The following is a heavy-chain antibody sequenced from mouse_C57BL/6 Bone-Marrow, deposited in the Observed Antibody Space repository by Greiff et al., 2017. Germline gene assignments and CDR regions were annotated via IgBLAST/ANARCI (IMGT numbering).Heavy chain of an antibody. CDR2: IYPSDSET. V-gene: IGHV1-61*01. J-gene: IGHJ4*01. CDR1: GYTFTSYW. CDR3: ARFYDYDGGYAMDY. Sequence: VQLQQPGAELVRPGSSVKLSCKASGYTFTSYWMDWVKQRPGQGLEWIGNIYPSDSETHYNQKFKDKATLTVDKSSRTAYMQLSSLTSEDSAVYYCARFYDYDGGYAMDYWGQGTSVTVSS. D-gene: IGHD2-4*01.